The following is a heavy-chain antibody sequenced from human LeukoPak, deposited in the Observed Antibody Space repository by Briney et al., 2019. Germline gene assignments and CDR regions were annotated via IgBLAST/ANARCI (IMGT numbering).Heavy chain of an antibody. CDR2: ISGSGGST. D-gene: IGHD6-13*01. V-gene: IGHV3-23*01. CDR1: GFTFSSYA. J-gene: IGHJ4*02. CDR3: ARVGRYSSSCFDY. Sequence: GGSLRLSCAASGFTFSSYAMSWVRQAPGKGLEWVPAISGSGGSTYYADSVKGRFTISRDNSKNTLYLQMNSLRAEDTAVYYCARVGRYSSSCFDYWGQGTLVTVSS.